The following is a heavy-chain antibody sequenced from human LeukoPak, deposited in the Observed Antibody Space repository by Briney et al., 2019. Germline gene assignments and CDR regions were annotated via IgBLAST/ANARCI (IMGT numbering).Heavy chain of an antibody. CDR2: IYFSGST. J-gene: IGHJ4*02. CDR1: GGSVSRGDYY. Sequence: SQTLSLTCTVSGGSVSRGDYYWSWIRQPPGKGLEWIGYIYFSGSTYYNPSLESRLTISLDTSKNQISLNLNSVTAADTAVYYCARGPIDDSSGYYPHYFDFWGQGTLVTVSS. D-gene: IGHD3-22*01. V-gene: IGHV4-30-4*01. CDR3: ARGPIDDSSGYYPHYFDF.